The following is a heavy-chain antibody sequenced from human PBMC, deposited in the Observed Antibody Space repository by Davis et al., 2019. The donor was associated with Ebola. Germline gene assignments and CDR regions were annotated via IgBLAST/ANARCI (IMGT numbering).Heavy chain of an antibody. CDR1: GFTFSRYS. CDR2: ISSSSSYT. CDR3: ARGIAAAGGIY. J-gene: IGHJ4*02. V-gene: IGHV3-21*05. Sequence: PGGSLNLSCAASGFTFSRYSMNWVRQAPGKGLEWVSYISSSSSYTNYADSVKGRFTISRDNAKNSLYLQMNSLRAEDTAVYYCARGIAAAGGIYWGQGTLVTVSS. D-gene: IGHD6-13*01.